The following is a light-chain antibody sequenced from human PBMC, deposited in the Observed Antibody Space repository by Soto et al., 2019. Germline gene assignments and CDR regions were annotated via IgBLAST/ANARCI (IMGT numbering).Light chain of an antibody. CDR3: HQYASSPT. CDR1: QSLAGNY. V-gene: IGKV3-20*01. CDR2: GAS. J-gene: IGKJ3*01. Sequence: EIVLTQSPGTLSLSPGERATLSCRASQSLAGNYLAWYQQKPGQAPRLLITGASSRVTGIPDRFSGSGSGTDFTLTISRLEPEDFAVYYCHQYASSPTFGPGTKVNIK.